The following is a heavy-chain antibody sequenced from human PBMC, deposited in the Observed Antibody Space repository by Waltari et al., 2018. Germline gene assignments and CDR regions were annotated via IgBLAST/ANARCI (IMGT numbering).Heavy chain of an antibody. V-gene: IGHV4-34*01. CDR3: ARGDGITIFGVKIKANWFDP. Sequence: QVQLQQWGAGLLKPSETLSLTCAVYGGSFSGYYWSWLRQPPGKGLEWIGEINNSGRTNYNPSLKSRVTISVDTSKNQFSLKLSSVTAADTAVYYRARGDGITIFGVKIKANWFDPWGQGTLVTVSS. CDR1: GGSFSGYY. J-gene: IGHJ5*02. CDR2: INNSGRT. D-gene: IGHD3-3*01.